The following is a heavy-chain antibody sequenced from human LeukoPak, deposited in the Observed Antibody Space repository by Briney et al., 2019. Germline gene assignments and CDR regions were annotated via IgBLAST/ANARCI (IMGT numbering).Heavy chain of an antibody. J-gene: IGHJ4*02. CDR2: INPNSGGT. D-gene: IGHD2-15*01. CDR1: GYTFTSYG. V-gene: IGHV1-2*02. CDR3: AREGVAAYQYYFDY. Sequence: ASVKVSCKASGYTFTSYGISWVRQAPGQGLEWMGWINPNSGGTNYAQKFQGRVTMTRDTSISTAYMELSRLTSDDTAVYYCAREGVAAYQYYFDYWGQGTLVTVSS.